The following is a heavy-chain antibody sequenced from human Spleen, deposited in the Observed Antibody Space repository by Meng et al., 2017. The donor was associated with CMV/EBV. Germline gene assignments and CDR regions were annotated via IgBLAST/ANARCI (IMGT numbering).Heavy chain of an antibody. D-gene: IGHD2-2*02. CDR1: GFTFSSYA. Sequence: SCAASGFTFSSYAMSWVRQAPGKGLEWVSAISGSGGSTYYADSVKGRFTISRDNSKNTLYLQMNSLRAEDTAVYYCAKLSPPGYCSSTSCYTFFRPFDYWGQGTLVTVSS. CDR2: ISGSGGST. V-gene: IGHV3-23*01. CDR3: AKLSPPGYCSSTSCYTFFRPFDY. J-gene: IGHJ4*02.